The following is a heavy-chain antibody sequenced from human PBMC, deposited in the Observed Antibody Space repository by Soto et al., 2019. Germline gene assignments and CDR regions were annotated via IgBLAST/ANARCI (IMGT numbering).Heavy chain of an antibody. CDR3: AKDRAIMITFGGVIAH. CDR1: GVTFSSYW. J-gene: IGHJ5*02. CDR2: IKSDGTSI. V-gene: IGHV3-74*01. D-gene: IGHD3-16*01. Sequence: GGSLRLSCAVSGVTFSSYWMDWVRQAPGKGLVWVSRIKSDGTSIRYADSVKGRFTISRDNSKNTLYLQMNSLRAEDTAVYYCAKDRAIMITFGGVIAHWGQGTLVTVSS.